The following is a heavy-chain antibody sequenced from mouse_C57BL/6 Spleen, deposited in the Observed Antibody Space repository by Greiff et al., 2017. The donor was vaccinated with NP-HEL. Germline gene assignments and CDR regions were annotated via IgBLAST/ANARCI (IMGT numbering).Heavy chain of an antibody. CDR1: GYSITSGYY. J-gene: IGHJ3*01. V-gene: IGHV3-6*01. CDR3: AAQLGTAWFAY. Sequence: EVKLMESGPGLVKPSQSLSLTCSVTGYSITSGYYWNWIRQFPGNKLEWMGYISYDGSNNYNPSLKNRISITRDTSKNQFFLKLNSVTTEDTATYYCAAQLGTAWFAYWGQGTLVTVSA. CDR2: ISYDGSN. D-gene: IGHD4-1*02.